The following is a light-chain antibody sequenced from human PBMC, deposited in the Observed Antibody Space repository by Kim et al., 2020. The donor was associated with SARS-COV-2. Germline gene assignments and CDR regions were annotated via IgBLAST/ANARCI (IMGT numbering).Light chain of an antibody. V-gene: IGKV3-20*01. J-gene: IGKJ5*01. Sequence: LSPGESGTLSCRASQSVTTYLAWYQQKPGQAPRLLIYDASSRATTIPDRFSGSGSGTDFTLTISRLEPEDFAVYFCQQYGNFPITFGQGTRLEIK. CDR1: QSVTTY. CDR3: QQYGNFPIT. CDR2: DAS.